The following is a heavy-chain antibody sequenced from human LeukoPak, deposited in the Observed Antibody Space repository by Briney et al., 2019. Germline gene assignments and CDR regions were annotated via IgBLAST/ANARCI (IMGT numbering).Heavy chain of an antibody. CDR2: ISGSGDST. V-gene: IGHV3-23*01. CDR1: GGSISSYY. D-gene: IGHD2-21*01. CDR3: TKVLWGLTLLSSDY. J-gene: IGHJ4*02. Sequence: PSETLSLTCTVSGGSISSYYWSWIRQPPGKGLEWISTISGSGDSTHYAESVQGRFTIFRDNSKNMVFLQMNSLRAEDTALYYCTKVLWGLTLLSSDYWGQGTLVTVSS.